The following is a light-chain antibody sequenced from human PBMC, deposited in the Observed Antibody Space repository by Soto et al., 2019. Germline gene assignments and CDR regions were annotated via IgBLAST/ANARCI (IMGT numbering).Light chain of an antibody. J-gene: IGKJ4*01. CDR3: QQYNSYPLT. Sequence: DIQMTQSPSSLSASVGDRITITCRASQGIGNDLGWYQQKPGNAPQRLIFAASSLQSGVPSRFSGTESGTEFTLTISGLQPEDCATYYCQQYNSYPLTFGGGTKVEVK. CDR2: AAS. CDR1: QGIGND. V-gene: IGKV1-17*01.